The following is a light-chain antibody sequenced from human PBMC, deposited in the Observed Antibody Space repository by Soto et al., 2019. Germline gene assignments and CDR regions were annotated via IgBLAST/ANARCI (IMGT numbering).Light chain of an antibody. CDR3: QQYNNWPPLT. V-gene: IGKV3-15*01. Sequence: EIVMTQSPATLSVSPGERATLSCRASQSVSSNLAWYQQKPGQTPRLLIYDASTRATGIQARFSGSGSGTEFTLTISSLQSEDFAVYYCQQYNNWPPLTFGGGTKGEIK. CDR2: DAS. CDR1: QSVSSN. J-gene: IGKJ4*01.